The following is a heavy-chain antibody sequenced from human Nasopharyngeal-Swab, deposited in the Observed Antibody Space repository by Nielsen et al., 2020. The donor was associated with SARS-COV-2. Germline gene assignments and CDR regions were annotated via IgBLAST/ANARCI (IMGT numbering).Heavy chain of an antibody. D-gene: IGHD3-22*01. CDR1: GGSFSGYY. J-gene: IGHJ4*02. CDR2: INHSGST. Sequence: SETLSLTCAVYGGSFSGYYWSWIRQPPGKGLEWIGEINHSGSTNYNPSLKSRVTISVDTSKNQFSLKLSSVTDADTAVYYCARGSYYYDSSGYLKAWGYFDYWGQGTLVTVSS. V-gene: IGHV4-34*01. CDR3: ARGSYYYDSSGYLKAWGYFDY.